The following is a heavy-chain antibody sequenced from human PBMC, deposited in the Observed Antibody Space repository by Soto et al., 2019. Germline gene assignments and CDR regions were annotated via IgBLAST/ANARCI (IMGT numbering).Heavy chain of an antibody. CDR1: GFTFSSYA. CDR3: AKDWGITMIVVGPNAFDI. D-gene: IGHD3-22*01. J-gene: IGHJ3*02. Sequence: AGGSLRLSCAASGFTFSSYAMSWVRQAPGKGLEWVSAISGSGGSTYYADSAKGRFTISRDNSKNTLYLQMNSLRAEDTAVYYCAKDWGITMIVVGPNAFDIWGQGTMVTVSS. CDR2: ISGSGGST. V-gene: IGHV3-23*01.